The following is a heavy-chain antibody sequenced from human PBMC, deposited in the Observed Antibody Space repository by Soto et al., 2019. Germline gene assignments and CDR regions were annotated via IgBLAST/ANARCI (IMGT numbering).Heavy chain of an antibody. D-gene: IGHD2-15*01. CDR3: ARDREYCSGGRCYETGSDY. CDR2: ISRTSSGI. V-gene: IGHV3-48*01. CDR1: GFSFSSYS. J-gene: IGHJ4*02. Sequence: EVQVVESGGGLAQPGGSLRLSCAASGFSFSSYSMKWVRQAPGKGLEWVSEISRTSSGIYYADAVKGRFTISRDNAKNSLYLQMDSLRTEDTAVYYCARDREYCSGGRCYETGSDYWGQGALVTVSS.